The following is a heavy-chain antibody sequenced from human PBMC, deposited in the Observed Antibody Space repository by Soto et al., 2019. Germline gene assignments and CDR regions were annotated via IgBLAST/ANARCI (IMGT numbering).Heavy chain of an antibody. CDR2: IHYSGAT. D-gene: IGHD5-12*01. V-gene: IGHV4-59*12. CDR1: CDSISSYY. J-gene: IGHJ4*02. CDR3: ARAKVDIVATIKGYYFDY. Sequence: SDTLSLTCSVSCDSISSYYWSWIRQPPGKELDWIAYIHYSGATNYNPSLKSRATISVDTSRNQFSLKLSSVTAADTAVYYCARAKVDIVATIKGYYFDYWGQGTLVTVSS.